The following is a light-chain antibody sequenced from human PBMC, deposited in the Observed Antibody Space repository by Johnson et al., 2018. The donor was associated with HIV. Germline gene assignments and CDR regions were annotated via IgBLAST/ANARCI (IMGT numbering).Light chain of an antibody. CDR3: GTWDSTFYV. CDR2: ENN. J-gene: IGLJ1*01. Sequence: QSVLTQPPSVYAAPGQKVTISCSGSSSNIGNNYVSWYQQLPGTAPKLLIYENNKRPSGIPDRFSGSKSGTSATLGITGLQTGDEADYYCGTWDSTFYVFGTGTKVTVL. V-gene: IGLV1-51*02. CDR1: SSNIGNNY.